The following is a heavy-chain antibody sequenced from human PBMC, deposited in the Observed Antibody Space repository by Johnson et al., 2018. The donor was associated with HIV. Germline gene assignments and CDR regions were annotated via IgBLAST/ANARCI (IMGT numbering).Heavy chain of an antibody. J-gene: IGHJ3*02. CDR2: ISYDGSNK. V-gene: IGHV3-30-3*01. D-gene: IGHD2-15*01. CDR3: ARSYCSGGSCRIHDAFDI. Sequence: QVQLVESGGGVVQPGGSLRLSCAVSGFTFSGSAMSWVRQAPGKGLEWVAVISYDGSNKYYADSVKGRFTISRDNSKNTLYLQMNSLRAEDTAVYYCARSYCSGGSCRIHDAFDIWGQGTMVTVSS. CDR1: GFTFSGSA.